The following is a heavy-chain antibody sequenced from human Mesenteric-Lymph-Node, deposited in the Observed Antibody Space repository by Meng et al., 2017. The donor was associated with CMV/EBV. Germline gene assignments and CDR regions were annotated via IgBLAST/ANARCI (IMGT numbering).Heavy chain of an antibody. CDR2: ISGYTGNT. Sequence: ASVKVSCKASGYTFTSYGISWVRQAPGQGLEWMGWISGYTGNTNYAQNLLGRVTMTTDTSTSTAYMELRSLTSDDTAVYYCARGSAYSPMGGFDPWGQGTLVTVSS. D-gene: IGHD3-3*01. CDR1: GYTFTSYG. J-gene: IGHJ5*02. CDR3: ARGSAYSPMGGFDP. V-gene: IGHV1-18*01.